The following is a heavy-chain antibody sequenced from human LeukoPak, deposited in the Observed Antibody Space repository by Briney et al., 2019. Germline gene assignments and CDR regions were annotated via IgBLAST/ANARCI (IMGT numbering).Heavy chain of an antibody. J-gene: IGHJ5*02. V-gene: IGHV4-34*01. D-gene: IGHD6-19*01. Sequence: PSETLSLTCAVYGGSFSGYYWSWIRQPPGKGLEWIGEINHSGSTNYNPSLKSRVTISVDTSKNQFSLKLSSVTAADTAVYYCARLLVAVALNWFDPWGQGTLVTVSS. CDR3: ARLLVAVALNWFDP. CDR1: GGSFSGYY. CDR2: INHSGST.